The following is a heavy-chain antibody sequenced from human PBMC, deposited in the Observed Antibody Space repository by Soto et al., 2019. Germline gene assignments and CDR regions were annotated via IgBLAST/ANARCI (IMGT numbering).Heavy chain of an antibody. D-gene: IGHD4-17*01. CDR3: ATPSDYGFSPCYFDY. J-gene: IGHJ4*02. Sequence: ASVKVSWKVSGYTLTELSMHWVRQAPGKGLEWMGGFDPEDGETIYAQKFQGRVTMTEDTSTDTAYMGLSSLRSEDTAVYYCATPSDYGFSPCYFDYWGQGTLGTVCS. V-gene: IGHV1-24*01. CDR2: FDPEDGET. CDR1: GYTLTELS.